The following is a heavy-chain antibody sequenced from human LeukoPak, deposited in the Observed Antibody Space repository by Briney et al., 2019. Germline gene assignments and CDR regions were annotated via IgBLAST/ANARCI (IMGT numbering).Heavy chain of an antibody. CDR2: IWYDGSNK. J-gene: IGHJ3*01. CDR1: GFTFSSYG. D-gene: IGHD3-22*01. V-gene: IGHV3-33*06. Sequence: PGGSLRLSCAAPGFTFSSYGMHWVRQAPGKGLEWVAVIWYDGSNKYYADSVKGRFTISRDNSKNTLYLQMNSLRAEDTAVYYCEKEGSWRYYDSSGYFLWGQGTMVTVSS. CDR3: EKEGSWRYYDSSGYFL.